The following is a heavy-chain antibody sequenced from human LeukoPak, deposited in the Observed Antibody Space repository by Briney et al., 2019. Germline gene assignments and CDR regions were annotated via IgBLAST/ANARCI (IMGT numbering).Heavy chain of an antibody. Sequence: ASVKVSCKASGGTXSSYAISWVRQAPGQGLEWMGRIIPILGMANYAQKFQGRVTITADKSTSTAYMELSSLRSEDTAVYYCARELDIVVVVAATFYDAFDIWGQGTMVTVSS. V-gene: IGHV1-69*04. CDR1: GGTXSSYA. CDR2: IIPILGMA. J-gene: IGHJ3*02. D-gene: IGHD2-15*01. CDR3: ARELDIVVVVAATFYDAFDI.